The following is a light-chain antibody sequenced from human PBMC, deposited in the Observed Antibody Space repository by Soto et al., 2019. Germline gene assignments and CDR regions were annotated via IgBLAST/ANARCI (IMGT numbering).Light chain of an antibody. CDR3: GEYTYSTNHV. J-gene: IGLJ1*01. V-gene: IGLV2-14*03. Sequence: QSALTQPASVSDSPGQSITISCTGTSSDVGGSNFVSWYQQHPGKPPKLIIYDVANRPSGVSNRFSGSKSGSTASLIISRLQTEDEADYYCGEYTYSTNHVFVTATKV. CDR2: DVA. CDR1: SSDVGGSNF.